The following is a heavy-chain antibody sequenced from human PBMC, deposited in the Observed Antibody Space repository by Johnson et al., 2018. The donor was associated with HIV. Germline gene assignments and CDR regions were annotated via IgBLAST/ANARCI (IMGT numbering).Heavy chain of an antibody. CDR1: GFTFSSYW. Sequence: VQLVESGGGLVQPGGSLRLSCVASGFTFSSYWMHWVRQAPGKGLEWVSCISSSGTTVYNADSVKGRFSISRDNAKQSLYLQMNSLRAEDTAVYYCARDRGYWDAFDIWGQGTMVTVSS. V-gene: IGHV3-48*04. CDR2: ISSSGTTV. D-gene: IGHD3-22*01. J-gene: IGHJ3*02. CDR3: ARDRGYWDAFDI.